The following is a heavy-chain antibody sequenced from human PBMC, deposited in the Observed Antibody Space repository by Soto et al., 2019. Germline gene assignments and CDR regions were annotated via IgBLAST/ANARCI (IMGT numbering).Heavy chain of an antibody. CDR2: ISGSGGST. CDR3: ASHLFPPVELAFDI. J-gene: IGHJ3*02. Sequence: EVQLLESGGGLVQPGGSLRLSCAASGFTFSSYAMSWVRQAPGKGLEWVAAISGSGGSTYYADSVKGRFTISRDNSKNTLYLQMNSLRDEDTAVYYCASHLFPPVELAFDIWGQGTMVTVSS. CDR1: GFTFSSYA. V-gene: IGHV3-23*01. D-gene: IGHD2-21*01.